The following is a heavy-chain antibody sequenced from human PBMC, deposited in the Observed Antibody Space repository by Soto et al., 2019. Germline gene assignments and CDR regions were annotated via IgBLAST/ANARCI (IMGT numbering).Heavy chain of an antibody. CDR3: ARGLYSSSGDY. CDR2: IYYSGST. D-gene: IGHD6-6*01. Sequence: QVQLQESGPGLVKPSQTLSLTCTVSGGSIRSRGYYWSWIRQHPGKALEWIGYIYYSGSTYYNPSLKSRVTISVDTSKNQFSLKVSSVTAADTAVYYCARGLYSSSGDYWGQGTLVTVSS. CDR1: GGSIRSRGYY. J-gene: IGHJ4*02. V-gene: IGHV4-31*03.